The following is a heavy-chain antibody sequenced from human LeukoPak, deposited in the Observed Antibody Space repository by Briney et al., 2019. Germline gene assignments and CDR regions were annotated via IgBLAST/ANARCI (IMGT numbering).Heavy chain of an antibody. CDR1: GYTFTSNY. CDR3: TRGVGVTIFGVGGQAFDI. V-gene: IGHV1-46*03. D-gene: IGHD3-3*01. Sequence: GASVKVSRKASGYTFTSNYMYWVRQAPGQGLEWMGIINPSGGTTRYAQKFQGRVTMTRDTSTSTLYMELSSLRSEDTAVYYCTRGVGVTIFGVGGQAFDIWGQGTMVTVSS. CDR2: INPSGGTT. J-gene: IGHJ3*02.